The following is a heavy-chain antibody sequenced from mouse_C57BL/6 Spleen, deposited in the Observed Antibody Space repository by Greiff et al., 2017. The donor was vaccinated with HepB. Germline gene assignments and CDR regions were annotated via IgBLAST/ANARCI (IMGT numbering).Heavy chain of an antibody. V-gene: IGHV1-22*01. Sequence: EVKLQQSGPELVKPGASVKMSCKASGYTFTDYNMHWVKQSHGKSLEWIGYINPNNGGTSYNQKFKGKATLTVNKSSSTAYMELRSLTSEDSAVYYCARWGGDRGDAWFAYWGQGTLVTVSA. CDR1: GYTFTDYN. J-gene: IGHJ3*01. D-gene: IGHD3-3*01. CDR3: ARWGGDRGDAWFAY. CDR2: INPNNGGT.